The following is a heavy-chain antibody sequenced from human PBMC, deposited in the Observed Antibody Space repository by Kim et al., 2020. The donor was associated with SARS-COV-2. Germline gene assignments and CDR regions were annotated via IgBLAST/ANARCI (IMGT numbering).Heavy chain of an antibody. Sequence: ASVKVSCKASGYTFTSYDINWVRQATGQGLEWMGWMNPNSGNTGYAQKFQGRVTMTRNTSISTAYMELSSLRSEDTAVYYCARVPYDLWSGYYSYYYYGMDVWGQGTTVTVSS. D-gene: IGHD3-3*01. J-gene: IGHJ6*02. V-gene: IGHV1-8*01. CDR3: ARVPYDLWSGYYSYYYYGMDV. CDR2: MNPNSGNT. CDR1: GYTFTSYD.